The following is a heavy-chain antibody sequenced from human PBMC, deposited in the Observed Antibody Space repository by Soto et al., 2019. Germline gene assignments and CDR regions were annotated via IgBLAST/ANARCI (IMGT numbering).Heavy chain of an antibody. CDR3: ARTPGVITVISAFDH. D-gene: IGHD3-22*01. CDR1: GVTLNKHA. V-gene: IGHV3-23*01. Sequence: PGGALGLGCMASGVTLNKHALAWVRQAPGKGLEWVSAISGSGSSTYDSDSVKGRFTISRDNSNNTLYLQMNSLRAEDTAIYYCARTPGVITVISAFDHWGQGTPVTVPS. CDR2: ISGSGSST. J-gene: IGHJ4*02.